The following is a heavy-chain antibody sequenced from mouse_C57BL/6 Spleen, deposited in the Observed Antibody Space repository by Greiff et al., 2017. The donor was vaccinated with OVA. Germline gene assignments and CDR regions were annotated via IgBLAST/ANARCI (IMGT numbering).Heavy chain of an antibody. V-gene: IGHV1-64*01. J-gene: IGHJ4*01. Sequence: QVQLQQPGAELVKPGASVKLSCKASGYTFTSYWMHWVKQRPGQGLEWIGMIHPNSGSTNYNEKFKSKATLTVDKSSSTAYMQLSSLTSEDSAVYYCARPYGSSAMDYWGQGTSVTVSS. CDR2: IHPNSGST. CDR3: ARPYGSSAMDY. D-gene: IGHD1-1*01. CDR1: GYTFTSYW.